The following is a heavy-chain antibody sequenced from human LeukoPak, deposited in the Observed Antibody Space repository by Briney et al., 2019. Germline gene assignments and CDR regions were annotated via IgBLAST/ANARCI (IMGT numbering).Heavy chain of an antibody. CDR1: GVSISSYY. CDR2: IHASGNT. CDR3: ARHEWDTSWYHFDY. V-gene: IGHV4-4*09. J-gene: IGHJ4*02. Sequence: SETLSLTCTVSGVSISSYYWSWIRQPPGKGLEWLGYIHASGNTKYSPSLQSRLTISDDTSKNQFFLNLTSVTAADTAVYYCARHEWDTSWYHFDYWGQGTLVTASS. D-gene: IGHD6-13*01.